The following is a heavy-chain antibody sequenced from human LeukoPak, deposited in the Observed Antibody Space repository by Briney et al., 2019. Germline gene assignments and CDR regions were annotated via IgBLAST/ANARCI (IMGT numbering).Heavy chain of an antibody. V-gene: IGHV4-4*07. CDR3: ARGIRTPSHAFDI. CDR1: GGSISSYY. D-gene: IGHD4-23*01. CDR2: IYNSGST. J-gene: IGHJ3*02. Sequence: SETLSLTCTVSGGSISSYYWSWIRQPAGKGLEWIGRIYNSGSTTYNPSLKSRVTISVDTSKNQFSLKLSSVTAADTAVYYCARGIRTPSHAFDIWGQGTMVTVSS.